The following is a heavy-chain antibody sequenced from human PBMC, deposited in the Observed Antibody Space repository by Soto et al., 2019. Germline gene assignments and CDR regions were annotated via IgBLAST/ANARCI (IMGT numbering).Heavy chain of an antibody. CDR1: GDSISRGGYY. CDR2: IYHSGST. V-gene: IGHV4-31*03. CDR3: ARDGAGAYGLGWFDP. Sequence: QVQLQESGPRLVKPSQTLSLTCTVSGDSISRGGYYWNWLRQHPRKGLEWIGYIYHSGSTLYHPSRKSRVTISVDTSKNRVSLELSNVTAADTAIYYCARDGAGAYGLGWFDPWGQGILVTVSS. J-gene: IGHJ5*02. D-gene: IGHD2-21*01.